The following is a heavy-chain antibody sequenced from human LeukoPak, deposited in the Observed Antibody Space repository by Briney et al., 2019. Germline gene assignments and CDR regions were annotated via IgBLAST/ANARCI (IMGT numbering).Heavy chain of an antibody. V-gene: IGHV1-18*01. CDR3: ARSYGLEADY. CDR1: GYTFTGYG. J-gene: IGHJ4*02. D-gene: IGHD3-16*02. CDR2: IAAYNGLT. Sequence: ASVMVSCKASGYTFTGYGIAWVRQAPGEGLELVGWIAAYNGLTNYAQNLQDRLTLTRDTSTTTAFMELRNLTSDDTAIYSCARSYGLEADYWGRGTLVTVSS.